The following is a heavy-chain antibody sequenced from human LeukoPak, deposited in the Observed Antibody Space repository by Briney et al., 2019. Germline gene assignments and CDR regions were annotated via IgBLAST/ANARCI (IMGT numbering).Heavy chain of an antibody. D-gene: IGHD4-17*01. V-gene: IGHV3-21*01. J-gene: IGHJ4*02. CDR1: GFTFSSYS. CDR2: ISSSSSYI. CDR3: AQGLYGAAY. Sequence: GGSLRLSCTASGFTFSSYSMNWVRQAPGKGLEWVSSISSSSSYIYYADSMKGRFTISRDNARNSLYLQMNSLRAEDTALYYCAQGLYGAAYWGQGTLLTVSS.